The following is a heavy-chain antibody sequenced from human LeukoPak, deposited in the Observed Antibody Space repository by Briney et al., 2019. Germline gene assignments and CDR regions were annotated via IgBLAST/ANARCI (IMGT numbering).Heavy chain of an antibody. CDR1: GYTFTGYY. CDR2: INPNRGGT. V-gene: IGHV1-2*02. Sequence: ASVKVSCKAFGYTFTGYYMHWVRQAPGQGLEWMGWINPNRGGTKYAQKFQGRVTMTRDTSISTDYMEMSRLISDDTAVDYCARNPSFRGVTLTPIDYWGQGTLVTVSS. J-gene: IGHJ4*02. CDR3: ARNPSFRGVTLTPIDY. D-gene: IGHD3-16*01.